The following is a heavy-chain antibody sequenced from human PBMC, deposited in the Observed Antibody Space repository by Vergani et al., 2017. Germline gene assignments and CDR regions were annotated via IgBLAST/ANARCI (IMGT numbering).Heavy chain of an antibody. D-gene: IGHD3-10*01. Sequence: QVQLQESGPGLVKASQTLSLTCSVSGAYVGSGGYYWSWVRQRPGMSLDWIGNIYYSGTTYYNPSLESRLTISLDTSENHLSLKLTSVSAADTAVYYCARELSYYYGSGSDDYHPYYYEGMDVWGPGTKVTVSS. V-gene: IGHV4-31*03. CDR1: GAYVGSGGYY. CDR2: IYYSGTT. J-gene: IGHJ6*02. CDR3: ARELSYYYGSGSDDYHPYYYEGMDV.